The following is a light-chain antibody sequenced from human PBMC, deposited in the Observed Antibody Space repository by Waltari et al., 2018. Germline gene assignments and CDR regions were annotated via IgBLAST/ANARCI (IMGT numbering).Light chain of an antibody. J-gene: IGKJ4*01. CDR3: HQSYKAPQT. V-gene: IGKV1-39*01. Sequence: DIQMTQSPSSLSASVGDSVTITCLASQSISTALSWYLQKPGKAPKLLIYAASLLQDGVPSRFRGSGSGTDFTLTISNLQPEDFATYFCHQSYKAPQTFGGGTRLEIK. CDR1: QSISTA. CDR2: AAS.